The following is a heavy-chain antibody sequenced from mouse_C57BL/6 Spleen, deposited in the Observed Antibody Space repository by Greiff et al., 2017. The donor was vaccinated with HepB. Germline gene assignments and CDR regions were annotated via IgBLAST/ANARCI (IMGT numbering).Heavy chain of an antibody. D-gene: IGHD1-1*01. CDR1: GYAFSSSW. V-gene: IGHV1-82*01. CDR3: AILRSYYFDY. CDR2: IYPGDGDT. Sequence: QVQLQQSGPELVKPGASVKISCKASGYAFSSSWMNWVKQRPGKGLEWIGRIYPGDGDTNYNGKFKGKATLTADKSSSTAYMQLSSLTSEDSAVYFCAILRSYYFDYWGQGTTLTVSS. J-gene: IGHJ2*01.